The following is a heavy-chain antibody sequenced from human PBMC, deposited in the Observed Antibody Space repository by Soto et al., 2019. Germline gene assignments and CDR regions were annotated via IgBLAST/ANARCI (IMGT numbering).Heavy chain of an antibody. Sequence: QVQLVQSGAEEKKPGASVKVSCKASGYTFTSYAMHWVRQAPGQRLEWMGWINAGNGNTKYSQKFQGRVTITRDTTVSTADMELSSRRSEGTAVYTCARHGSGWDYWGQGTLVTVSS. CDR2: INAGNGNT. J-gene: IGHJ4*02. CDR3: ARHGSGWDY. D-gene: IGHD6-19*01. CDR1: GYTFTSYA. V-gene: IGHV1-3*05.